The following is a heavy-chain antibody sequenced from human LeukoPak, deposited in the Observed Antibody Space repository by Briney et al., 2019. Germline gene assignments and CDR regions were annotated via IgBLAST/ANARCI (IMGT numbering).Heavy chain of an antibody. V-gene: IGHV3-15*01. Sequence: PGGSLRLSCAASGFTFSNAWMSWVRQAPGKGLEWVGRIKSKTDGGTTDYAAPVKGRFTISRDDSKNTLYLQMNSLKTEDTAVYYCTTETLYYYDSSGYYDLSREFDYWGQGTLVTVSS. CDR1: GFTFSNAW. CDR3: TTETLYYYDSSGYYDLSREFDY. CDR2: IKSKTDGGTT. D-gene: IGHD3-22*01. J-gene: IGHJ4*02.